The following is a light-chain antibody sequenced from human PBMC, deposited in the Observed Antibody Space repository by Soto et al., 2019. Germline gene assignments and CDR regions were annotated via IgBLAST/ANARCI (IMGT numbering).Light chain of an antibody. CDR1: QSVSSSY. J-gene: IGKJ5*01. V-gene: IGKV3D-20*02. CDR2: GTS. CDR3: QQRSNWPSLT. Sequence: EIVLTQSPGTLSLSPGERATLSCRAGQSVSSSYLAWYQQKPGQAPRLLIYGTSNRATGIPARFSGSGSGTDFTLTINSLEPEDFAVYYCQQRSNWPSLTFGQGTRLEIK.